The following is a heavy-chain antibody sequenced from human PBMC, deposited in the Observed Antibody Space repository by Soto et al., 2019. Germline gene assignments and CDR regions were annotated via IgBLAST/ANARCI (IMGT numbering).Heavy chain of an antibody. CDR2: ISGSGGST. Sequence: GGSLRLSCAASGFTFSSYAMSWVRQAPGKGLEWVSAISGSGGSTYYADSVKGRFTISRDNSKNTLYLQMNSLRAEDTAVYYCAKGFGAARLAYYYYYMDVWGKGTTVTVSS. CDR3: AKGFGAARLAYYYYYMDV. D-gene: IGHD6-6*01. CDR1: GFTFSSYA. J-gene: IGHJ6*03. V-gene: IGHV3-23*01.